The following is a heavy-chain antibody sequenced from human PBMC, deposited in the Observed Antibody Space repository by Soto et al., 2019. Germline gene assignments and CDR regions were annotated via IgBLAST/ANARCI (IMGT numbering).Heavy chain of an antibody. J-gene: IGHJ5*02. V-gene: IGHV4-59*08. Sequence: SETLSLTCTVSGGSISSYYWSWIRQPPGKGLEWIGYIYYSGSTDYNPSLKSRVTISVDTSKNQFSLKLSSVTAADTAVYYCARHAYRAAAHNWFDPRGQGTLVTVSS. D-gene: IGHD6-13*01. CDR3: ARHAYRAAAHNWFDP. CDR2: IYYSGST. CDR1: GGSISSYY.